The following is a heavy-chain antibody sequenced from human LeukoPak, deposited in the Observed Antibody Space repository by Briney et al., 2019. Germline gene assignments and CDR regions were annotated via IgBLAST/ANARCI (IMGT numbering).Heavy chain of an antibody. CDR2: MNPDSGNT. D-gene: IGHD1-1*01. CDR1: GYTFSSYD. CDR3: ARELRRDKY. J-gene: IGHJ4*02. Sequence: ASVKVSCKASGYTFSSYDINWVRQATGQGLEWMGYMNPDSGNTGYAQNFQGRVTMTVNTSITTAYMELSSLRPEDTAVYYCARELRRDKYWGQGTLVTVSS. V-gene: IGHV1-8*01.